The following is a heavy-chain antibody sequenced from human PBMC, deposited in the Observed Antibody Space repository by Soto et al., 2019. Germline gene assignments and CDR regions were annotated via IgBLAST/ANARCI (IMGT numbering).Heavy chain of an antibody. CDR2: INSDGSST. V-gene: IGHV3-74*01. J-gene: IGHJ6*02. Sequence: GGSLRLSCAASGFTFSSYWIHWVRQAPGKGLVWVSGINSDGSSTIYADSVKGRFTISRDNAKNTLYLQMNSLRAEDTAVYFCARGGYCSGGTCYSSYYGLDVWGQGTTVTVSS. CDR3: ARGGYCSGGTCYSSYYGLDV. CDR1: GFTFSSYW. D-gene: IGHD2-15*01.